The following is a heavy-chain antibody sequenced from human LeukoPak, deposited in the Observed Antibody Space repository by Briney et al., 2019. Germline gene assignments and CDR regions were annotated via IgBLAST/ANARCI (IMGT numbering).Heavy chain of an antibody. Sequence: GGSLRLSCAASGFTFSSYAMSWVRQAPGKGLEWVSAISGSGGSTYYADSVKGRFTISRDNSKNTLYLQMNSLRAEDTAVYYCAKGFASVPYYYYGMDVWGQGTTVTVSS. CDR1: GFTFSSYA. CDR2: ISGSGGST. CDR3: AKGFASVPYYYYGMDV. V-gene: IGHV3-23*01. J-gene: IGHJ6*02.